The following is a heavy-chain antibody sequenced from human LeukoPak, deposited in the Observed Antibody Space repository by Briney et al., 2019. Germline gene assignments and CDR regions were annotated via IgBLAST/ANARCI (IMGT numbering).Heavy chain of an antibody. Sequence: PGGSLRLSCAASGFTFSSYGMHWVRQAPGKGLEWVAVISYDGSNKYYADSVKGRFTISRDNAKNSLYLQMNSLRAEDTALYYCVRNWNTDYWGQGTLVTVSS. CDR1: GFTFSSYG. J-gene: IGHJ4*02. V-gene: IGHV3-30*03. CDR2: ISYDGSNK. CDR3: VRNWNTDY. D-gene: IGHD1/OR15-1a*01.